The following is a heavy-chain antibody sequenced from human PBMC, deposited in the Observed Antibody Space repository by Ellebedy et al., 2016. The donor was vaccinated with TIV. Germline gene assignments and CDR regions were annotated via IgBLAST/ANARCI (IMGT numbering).Heavy chain of an antibody. CDR3: ASPTFAVAGTENWYDP. CDR1: GGSISSYY. Sequence: SETLSLXXTVSGGSISSYYWSWIRQPPGKGLEWIASIHHSGNTYYNPSLKSRVTISVDTTKNQISLKLTSVTAADTAVYYCASPTFAVAGTENWYDPWGQGTLVTVSS. V-gene: IGHV4-59*04. D-gene: IGHD6-19*01. J-gene: IGHJ5*02. CDR2: IHHSGNT.